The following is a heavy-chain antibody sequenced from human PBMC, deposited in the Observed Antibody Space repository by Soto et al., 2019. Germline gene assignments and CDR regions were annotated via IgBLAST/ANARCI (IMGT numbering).Heavy chain of an antibody. J-gene: IGHJ6*02. V-gene: IGHV3-30-3*01. CDR2: ISYDGSNK. D-gene: IGHD7-27*01. CDR1: GFTFSSYA. Sequence: QVQLVESGGGVVQPGRSLRLSCAASGFTFSSYAMHWVRQAPGKGLEWVAVISYDGSNKYYADSVKGRFTISRDNSKNXLYLQMNSLRAEDTAVYYCARDPEGAPNRDYGMDLWGQGTTVTVSS. CDR3: ARDPEGAPNRDYGMDL.